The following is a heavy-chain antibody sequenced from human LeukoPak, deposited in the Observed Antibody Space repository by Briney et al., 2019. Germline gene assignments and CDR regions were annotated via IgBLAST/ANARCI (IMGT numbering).Heavy chain of an antibody. CDR2: MNPNSGNT. V-gene: IGHV1-8*01. Sequence: ASVTVSCKASGYTFTSYDINWVRQAAGQGLEWMGWMNPNSGNTVSAQRFQGRVTMTRDTSRSTAYMELRSLTPEDTAVYYCARGPLVRLPSSFDPWGQGTLVTVSS. CDR3: ARGPLVRLPSSFDP. CDR1: GYTFTSYD. D-gene: IGHD3-16*02. J-gene: IGHJ5*02.